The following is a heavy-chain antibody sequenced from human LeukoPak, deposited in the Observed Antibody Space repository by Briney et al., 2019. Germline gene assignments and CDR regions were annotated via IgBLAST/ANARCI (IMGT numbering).Heavy chain of an antibody. CDR2: IYYSGST. Sequence: SETLSLTCTVSGDSITSYFWSWIRQPPGKGLEWIGYIYYSGSTNYNPSLKSRVTISVDTSKNQFSLKLTSVTAADTALYFCAISKDAYNLVFDYWGQGTLVTVSS. V-gene: IGHV4-59*01. CDR1: GDSITSYF. J-gene: IGHJ4*02. CDR3: AISKDAYNLVFDY. D-gene: IGHD5-24*01.